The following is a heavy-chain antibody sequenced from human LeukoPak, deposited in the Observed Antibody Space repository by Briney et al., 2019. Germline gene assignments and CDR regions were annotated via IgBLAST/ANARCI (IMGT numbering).Heavy chain of an antibody. D-gene: IGHD3-10*01. V-gene: IGHV4-4*02. CDR3: ARQYGSGSPLWFDP. Sequence: SGTLSLTCAVSGGSISSNNWWSWVRQPPGKGLEWIGEIHHSGRTNHNPSLKSRVTISVDKSKNQFSLKLSSVTAADTAVYYCARQYGSGSPLWFDPWGQGTLVTVSS. CDR1: GGSISSNNW. J-gene: IGHJ5*02. CDR2: IHHSGRT.